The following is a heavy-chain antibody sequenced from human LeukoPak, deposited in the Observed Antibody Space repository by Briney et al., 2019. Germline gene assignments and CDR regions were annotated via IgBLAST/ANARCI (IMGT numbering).Heavy chain of an antibody. V-gene: IGHV1-2*02. J-gene: IGHJ4*02. D-gene: IGHD4-11*01. CDR2: INPNSGGT. CDR3: ARGGVTVGGDYFDY. Sequence: ASVKVSCKASGYTFTNYGITWVRQAPGQGLEWMGWINPNSGGTNYAQKFQGRVTMTRDTSISTAYMELSRLRSDDTAVYYCARGGVTVGGDYFDYWGQGTLVTVSS. CDR1: GYTFTNYG.